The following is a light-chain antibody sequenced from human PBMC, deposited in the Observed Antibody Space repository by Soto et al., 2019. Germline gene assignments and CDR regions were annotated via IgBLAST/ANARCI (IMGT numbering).Light chain of an antibody. CDR3: ASCDSSLRGYV. V-gene: IGLV1-40*01. J-gene: IGLJ1*01. CDR1: SSNFGAGND. Sequence: QSVLTQPPSVSGAPGQKVTISCTGSSSNFGAGNDVQWYQQLPGTAPKLLIFGNNNRPSGVPDRFSGSTSGTSASLAISGLQAEDEADYYCASCDSSLRGYVFGAGTQLTVL. CDR2: GNN.